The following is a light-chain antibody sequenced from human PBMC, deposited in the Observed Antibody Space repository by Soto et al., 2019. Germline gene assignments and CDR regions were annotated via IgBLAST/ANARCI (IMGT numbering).Light chain of an antibody. CDR1: QTVRNW. Sequence: DIQMTQSPSPLSASVGDRAIITCRASQTVRNWLAWFQQKPGESPKLLIYKASRLESGVSSRFSGSGYGTDFTLSITNLVPGDSATYFCHQYDASPLTFGQGTKLEIK. CDR2: KAS. J-gene: IGKJ2*01. V-gene: IGKV1-5*03. CDR3: HQYDASPLT.